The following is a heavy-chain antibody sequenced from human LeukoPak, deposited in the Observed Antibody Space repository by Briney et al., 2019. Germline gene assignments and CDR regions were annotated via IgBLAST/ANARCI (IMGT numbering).Heavy chain of an antibody. CDR1: GYSFTSYW. J-gene: IGHJ4*02. Sequence: GESLRISCKGSGYSFTSYWISWVRQMPGKGLEWMGRIDPSDSYTNYSPSFQGHVTISADRSISTAYLQWSSLRASDTAMYNCARTLTTDIDYWGQGTLVTVSS. D-gene: IGHD4-11*01. CDR3: ARTLTTDIDY. V-gene: IGHV5-10-1*01. CDR2: IDPSDSYT.